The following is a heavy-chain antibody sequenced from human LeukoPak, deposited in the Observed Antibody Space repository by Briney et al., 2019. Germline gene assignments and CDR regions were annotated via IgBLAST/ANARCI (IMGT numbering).Heavy chain of an antibody. CDR1: GYTFTGYY. CDR2: INPNSGGT. Sequence: ASVKVSCKASGYTFTGYYMHWVRQAPGQGLEWMGRINPNSGGTNYAQKFQGRVTMTRDTSISTAYMELSRLRSDDTAVYYCARTNLGGLLRFLAWLGGGFDYWGQGTLVTVSS. D-gene: IGHD3-3*01. V-gene: IGHV1-2*06. CDR3: ARTNLGGLLRFLAWLGGGFDY. J-gene: IGHJ4*02.